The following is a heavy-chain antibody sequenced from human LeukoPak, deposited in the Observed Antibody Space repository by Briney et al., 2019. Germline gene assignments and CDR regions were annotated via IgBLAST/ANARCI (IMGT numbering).Heavy chain of an antibody. CDR2: IHHTGST. V-gene: IGHV4-38-2*02. Sequence: PWEPLSLTCTLSGYSFSSGLYWGWPRQPPGEGLEWVGTIHHTGSTSYNPSLKSRVTIAVDTSKNQFSLKVTSVTAADTAVYYCARRYCSSTTCYYRDYWGQGTLVTVSS. CDR1: GYSFSSGLY. D-gene: IGHD2-2*01. CDR3: ARRYCSSTTCYYRDY. J-gene: IGHJ4*02.